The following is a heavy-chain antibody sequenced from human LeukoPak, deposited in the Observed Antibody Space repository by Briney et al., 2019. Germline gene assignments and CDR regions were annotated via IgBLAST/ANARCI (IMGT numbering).Heavy chain of an antibody. CDR2: ISSSSSYI. CDR3: ARDGYSYGPGYGMDV. V-gene: IGHV3-21*01. J-gene: IGHJ6*02. CDR1: GFTFSSYS. D-gene: IGHD5-18*01. Sequence: PGGSLRLSCAPSGFTFSSYSMNWVRQAPGKGLEWVSSISSSSSYIYYADSVKGRFTISRDNATNSLYLQMNSLRAEDTAVYYCARDGYSYGPGYGMDVWGQGTTVTVSS.